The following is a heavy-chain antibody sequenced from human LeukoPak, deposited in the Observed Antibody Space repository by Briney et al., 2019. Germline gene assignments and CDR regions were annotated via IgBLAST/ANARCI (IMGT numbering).Heavy chain of an antibody. V-gene: IGHV3-48*01. CDR2: ISSSSSTI. CDR3: ARDTRYSSRRPI. Sequence: PGGSPRLSCAASGFTFSSYSMNWVRQAPGKGLEWVSYISSSSSTIYYADSVKGRFTISRDNAENSLYLQMNSLRAEDTAVYYCARDTRYSSRRPIWGQGTMVTVSS. J-gene: IGHJ3*02. CDR1: GFTFSSYS. D-gene: IGHD6-13*01.